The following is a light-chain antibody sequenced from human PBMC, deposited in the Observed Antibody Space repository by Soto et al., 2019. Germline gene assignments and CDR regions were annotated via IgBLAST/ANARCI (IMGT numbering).Light chain of an antibody. Sequence: DIQMTQSPSSLSASVGDRVTITCRASQSISNYLNWYQQKPGKAPKLLMYAASSLQSGVPSSFSGSGSGTDFTLTISSLQPEDFATYYCQQSYRTPRTFGQGTKVEIK. CDR3: QQSYRTPRT. V-gene: IGKV1-39*01. CDR1: QSISNY. CDR2: AAS. J-gene: IGKJ1*01.